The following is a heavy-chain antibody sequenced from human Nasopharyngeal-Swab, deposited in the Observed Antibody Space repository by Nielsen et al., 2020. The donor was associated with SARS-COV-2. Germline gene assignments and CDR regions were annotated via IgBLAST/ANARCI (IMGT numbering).Heavy chain of an antibody. D-gene: IGHD3-10*01. J-gene: IGHJ6*03. V-gene: IGHV1-18*01. CDR3: AREGRGSGYYYYMDV. CDR2: ISAYNGNT. Sequence: WVRQAPGQGLEWMGWISAYNGNTNYAQKLQGRVTITADKSTSTAYMELSSLRSEDTAVYYCAREGRGSGYYYYMDVWGKGTTVTVSS.